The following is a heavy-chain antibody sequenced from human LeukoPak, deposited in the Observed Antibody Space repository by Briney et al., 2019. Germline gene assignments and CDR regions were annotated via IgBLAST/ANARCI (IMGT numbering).Heavy chain of an antibody. CDR3: ARGITMPSF. CDR1: GFTFSSYG. D-gene: IGHD3-10*01. CDR2: ITGSGGST. J-gene: IGHJ4*02. Sequence: GGSLRLSFAASGFTFSSYGMVWFAQAPGKGWEWVSGITGSGGSTYYADSVKGRFTISRDNSKNTLYLQMNSLRAEDTAVYYCARGITMPSFWGQGTLVTVSS. V-gene: IGHV3-23*01.